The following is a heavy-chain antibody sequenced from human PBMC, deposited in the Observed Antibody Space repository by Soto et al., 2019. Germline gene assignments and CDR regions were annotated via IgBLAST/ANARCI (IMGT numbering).Heavy chain of an antibody. Sequence: ASVKVSCKASGYTFTGYYMHWVRQAPGQGLEWMGWINPNSGGTNYAQKFQGWVTMTRDTSISTAYMELSRLRSDDTAVYYCARGLGIAAQDYYYYGMDVWGQGTTVTV. D-gene: IGHD6-6*01. CDR1: GYTFTGYY. CDR3: ARGLGIAAQDYYYYGMDV. V-gene: IGHV1-2*04. CDR2: INPNSGGT. J-gene: IGHJ6*02.